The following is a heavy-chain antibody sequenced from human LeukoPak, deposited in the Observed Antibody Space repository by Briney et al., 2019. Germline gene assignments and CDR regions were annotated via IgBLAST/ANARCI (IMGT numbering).Heavy chain of an antibody. CDR1: GFTFSNAL. J-gene: IGHJ4*02. CDR3: ARSGYTYDGAKRADY. Sequence: PGGSLRLSCAASGFTFSNALMSWVRQAPGKGLEWVGRIKSKTDGGTTDYAAPVKGRFTISRDDSKNTLYLQMNSLKTEDTAVYYCARSGYTYDGAKRADYWGQGTLVTVSS. D-gene: IGHD5-18*01. CDR2: IKSKTDGGTT. V-gene: IGHV3-15*01.